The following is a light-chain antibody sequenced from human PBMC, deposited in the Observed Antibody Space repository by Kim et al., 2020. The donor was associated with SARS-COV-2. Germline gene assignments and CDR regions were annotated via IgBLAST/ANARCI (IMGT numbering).Light chain of an antibody. Sequence: LSPGERATLSYRASQSVSSYLAWYQQKPGQAPRLLIYDASNRATGIPARFSGSGSGTDFTLTISSLEPEDFAVYYCQQRSNWPLTFGGGTKVDIK. CDR3: QQRSNWPLT. J-gene: IGKJ4*01. CDR2: DAS. V-gene: IGKV3-11*01. CDR1: QSVSSY.